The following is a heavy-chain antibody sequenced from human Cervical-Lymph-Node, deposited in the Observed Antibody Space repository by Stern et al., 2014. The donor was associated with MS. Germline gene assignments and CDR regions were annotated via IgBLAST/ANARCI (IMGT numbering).Heavy chain of an antibody. CDR1: GYTFTAYY. Sequence: QVQLVQSGPEVKKPGASVKVSCKTSGYTFTAYYIHWVRQAPGQGLEWLGRVNPNSGDAKYVHKFQGRVTMTRDASISTTYLELDSLTADDTAVYYCARDSVVEDLDSWGQGTLVTVSS. V-gene: IGHV1-2*06. D-gene: IGHD2-15*01. CDR3: ARDSVVEDLDS. CDR2: VNPNSGDA. J-gene: IGHJ4*02.